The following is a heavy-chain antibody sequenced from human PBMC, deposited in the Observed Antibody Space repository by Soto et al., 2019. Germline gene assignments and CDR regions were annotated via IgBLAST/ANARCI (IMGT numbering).Heavy chain of an antibody. V-gene: IGHV1-18*04. D-gene: IGHD2-15*01. CDR3: ARDRYCSGGSCYRSDY. Sequence: ASVKVSCKASCYTFTICGISWVRQAPGQGLEWMGWISAYNGNTNYAQKLQGRVTMTTDTSTSTAYMELRSLRSDDTAVYYCARDRYCSGGSCYRSDYWGQGTLVTVSS. CDR2: ISAYNGNT. J-gene: IGHJ4*02. CDR1: CYTFTICG.